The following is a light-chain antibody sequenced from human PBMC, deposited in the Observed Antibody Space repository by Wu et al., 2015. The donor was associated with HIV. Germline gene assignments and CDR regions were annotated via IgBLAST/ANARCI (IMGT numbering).Light chain of an antibody. CDR1: QPISSNS. J-gene: IGKJ4*01. CDR2: GAS. Sequence: EIVLTQSPATLSLSPGERVTLSCRASQPISSNSLVWYQKRHGHAPWLLMYGASNRAPGVPDRFSGRGSGTDFTLSISSLEPEDSAIYYCQQRYSGLSFGGGTRVEIK. V-gene: IGKV3D-20*02. CDR3: QQRYSGLS.